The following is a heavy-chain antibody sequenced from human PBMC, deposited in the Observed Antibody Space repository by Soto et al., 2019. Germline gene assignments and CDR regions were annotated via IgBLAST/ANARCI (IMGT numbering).Heavy chain of an antibody. V-gene: IGHV5-10-1*01. J-gene: IGHJ3*02. D-gene: IGHD3-10*01. CDR1: GYSFTSYW. CDR3: ARLSTYGSGSYDAFDI. Sequence: GESLKISCKGSGYSFTSYWISWVRQMPGKGLEWMGRIDPSDSYTNYSPSFQGHVTISADKSISTAYLQWSSLKASDTDMYYCARLSTYGSGSYDAFDIWGQGTMVTVSS. CDR2: IDPSDSYT.